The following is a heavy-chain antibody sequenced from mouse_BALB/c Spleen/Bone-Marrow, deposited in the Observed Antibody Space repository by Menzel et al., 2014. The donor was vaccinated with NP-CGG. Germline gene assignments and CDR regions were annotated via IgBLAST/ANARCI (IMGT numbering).Heavy chain of an antibody. CDR1: GYSITSDYA. V-gene: IGHV3-2*02. CDR3: TRGTTAGFAY. J-gene: IGHJ3*01. CDR2: ISYSANT. D-gene: IGHD1-2*01. Sequence: VQLKESGPGLVKPSQSLSLTCTVTGYSITSDYAWNWIRQFPGNKLEWMGYISYSANTNYNPSFKSRISITRDTSKNQFFLQLNSVTAEDTATYYCTRGTTAGFAYWGLGTLVTVSA.